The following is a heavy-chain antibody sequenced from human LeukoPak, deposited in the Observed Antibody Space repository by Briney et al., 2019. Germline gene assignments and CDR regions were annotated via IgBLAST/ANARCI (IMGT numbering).Heavy chain of an antibody. CDR1: GYTFTSYY. CDR3: ARDGYYYGSGSYLPD. V-gene: IGHV1-46*01. D-gene: IGHD3-10*01. Sequence: ASVKVSCKASGYTFTSYYMHWVRQAPGQGLEWMGIINPSGGSTSYAQKFQGRVTMTRDTSTSTVYMELSSLRSEDTAVYYCARDGYYYGSGSYLPDWGRGTLVTVSS. CDR2: INPSGGST. J-gene: IGHJ4*02.